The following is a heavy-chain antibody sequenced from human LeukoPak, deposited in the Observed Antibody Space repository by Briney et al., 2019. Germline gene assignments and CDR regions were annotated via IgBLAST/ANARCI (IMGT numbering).Heavy chain of an antibody. V-gene: IGHV4-30-4*01. CDR2: IYYSGST. Sequence: SQTLSLTRTVSGGSISSGDYYWSWIRQPPGKGLEWIGYIYYSGSTYYNPSLKSRVTISVDTSKNQFSLKLSSVTAADTAVYYCARTRIVATTADAFDIWGQGTMVTVSS. CDR3: ARTRIVATTADAFDI. CDR1: GGSISSGDYY. D-gene: IGHD5-12*01. J-gene: IGHJ3*02.